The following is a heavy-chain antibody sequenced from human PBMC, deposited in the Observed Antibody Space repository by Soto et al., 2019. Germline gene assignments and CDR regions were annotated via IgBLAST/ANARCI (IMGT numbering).Heavy chain of an antibody. CDR3: ARALYYYDSSGHLGAFDI. V-gene: IGHV1-69*10. CDR1: GGTFSSYA. Sequence: ASVKVSCKASGGTFSSYAISWVRQAPGQGLEWMGGIIPILGIANYAQKFQVRVSITADKSTRTAYMELSSLRSEDTGVYYCARALYYYDSSGHLGAFDIWGQGTMVTVSS. J-gene: IGHJ3*02. D-gene: IGHD3-22*01. CDR2: IIPILGIA.